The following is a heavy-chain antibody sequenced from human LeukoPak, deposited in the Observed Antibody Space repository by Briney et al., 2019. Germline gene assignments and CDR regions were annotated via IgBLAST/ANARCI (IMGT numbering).Heavy chain of an antibody. CDR1: GYTFTGYH. D-gene: IGHD3-10*01. CDR2: INPSGGST. J-gene: IGHJ6*03. V-gene: IGHV1-46*01. Sequence: ASVKVSCKASGYTFTGYHMHWVRQAPGQGLEWMGIINPSGGSTSYAQKFQGRVTMTRDTSTSTVYMELSSLRSEDTAVYYCARGLLWFGEPKNYMDVWGKGTTVTVSS. CDR3: ARGLLWFGEPKNYMDV.